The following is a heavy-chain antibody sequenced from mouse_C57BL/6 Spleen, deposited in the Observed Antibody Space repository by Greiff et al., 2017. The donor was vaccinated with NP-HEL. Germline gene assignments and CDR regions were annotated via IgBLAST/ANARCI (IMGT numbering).Heavy chain of an antibody. CDR2: INPGSGGT. V-gene: IGHV1-54*01. Sequence: VQLQQSGAELVRPGTSVQVSCKASGYAFTNYLIEWVKQRPGQGLEWIGVINPGSGGTNYNEKFKGKATLTADKSSSTAYMQLSSLTSEDSAVYFCARWTPGAMDYWGQGTSVTVSS. CDR3: ARWTPGAMDY. J-gene: IGHJ4*01. CDR1: GYAFTNYL.